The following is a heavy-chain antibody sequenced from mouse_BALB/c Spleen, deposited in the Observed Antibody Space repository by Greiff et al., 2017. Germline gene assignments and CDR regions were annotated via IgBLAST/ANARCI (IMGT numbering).Heavy chain of an antibody. CDR1: GFTFSSYG. V-gene: IGHV5-6*01. Sequence: VQLQQSGGDLVKPGGSLKLSCAASGFTFSSYGMSWVRQTPDKRLEWVATISSGGSYTYYPDSVKGRFTISRDNAKNTLYLQMSSLKSEDTAMYYCARHFGKYAMDYWGQGTSVTVSS. D-gene: IGHD2-1*01. CDR3: ARHFGKYAMDY. CDR2: ISSGGSYT. J-gene: IGHJ4*01.